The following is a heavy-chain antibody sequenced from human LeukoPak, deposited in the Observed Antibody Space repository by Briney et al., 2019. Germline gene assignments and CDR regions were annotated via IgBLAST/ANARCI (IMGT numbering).Heavy chain of an antibody. CDR2: INPSGGST. V-gene: IGHV1-46*01. J-gene: IGHJ3*02. Sequence: ASVTVSCKASGYTFTCYYMHWVRQAAGQGLAGMGIINPSGGSTSYAQKFQGRVTMTRDMSTSTVYMELSSLRSEDTAVYYCARECGGGEASDAFDIWGQGTMVTVSS. CDR3: ARECGGGEASDAFDI. D-gene: IGHD3-10*01. CDR1: GYTFTCYY.